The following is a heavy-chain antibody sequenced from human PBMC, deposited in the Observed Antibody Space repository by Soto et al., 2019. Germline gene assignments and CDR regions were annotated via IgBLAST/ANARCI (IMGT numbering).Heavy chain of an antibody. CDR3: VRQQAAVPQY. D-gene: IGHD6-13*01. CDR2: IFYDGYT. J-gene: IGHJ4*02. CDR1: GDSISGSPYF. Sequence: QVQLQESGPGLVMPSETLSLTCTVSGDSISGSPYFWVWIRQPPGKRLEWIGSIFYDGYTLYTPSLKSRVTISANTSKNHFSLTLTSVAAADTAIYFCVRQQAAVPQYWGQGILVTVSS. V-gene: IGHV4-39*01.